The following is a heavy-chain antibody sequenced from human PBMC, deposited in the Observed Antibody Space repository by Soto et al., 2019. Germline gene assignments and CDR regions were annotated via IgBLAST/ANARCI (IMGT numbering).Heavy chain of an antibody. V-gene: IGHV4-34*01. Sequence: PSETLSLTGSVYGEAFSGYYWNWILVPPGKGLEWIGKINHSGSTNYNPSLESRVTISVDTSKNQFYLKLTSVTDADTAVFYCASEPSKDDHSYHRVDVWAQATTLTTSS. CDR3: ASEPSKDDHSYHRVDV. CDR2: INHSGST. J-gene: IGHJ6*02. CDR1: GEAFSGYY.